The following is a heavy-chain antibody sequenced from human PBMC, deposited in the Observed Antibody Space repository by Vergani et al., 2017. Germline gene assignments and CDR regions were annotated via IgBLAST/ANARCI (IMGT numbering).Heavy chain of an antibody. CDR2: INHSGST. Sequence: QVQLQQWGAGLLKPSETLSLTCAVYGGSFSGYYWSWIRQPPGKGLEWIGEINHSGSTYYNPSLKSRVTISVDTSKNQFSLKLSSVTAADTAVYYCARGLGTVPNNWFDPWGQGTLVTVSS. V-gene: IGHV4-34*01. D-gene: IGHD4-17*01. J-gene: IGHJ5*02. CDR1: GGSFSGYY. CDR3: ARGLGTVPNNWFDP.